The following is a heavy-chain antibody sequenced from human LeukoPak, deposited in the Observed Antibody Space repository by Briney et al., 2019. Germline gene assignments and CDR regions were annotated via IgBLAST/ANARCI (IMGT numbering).Heavy chain of an antibody. J-gene: IGHJ4*02. D-gene: IGHD3-10*01. Sequence: GGSLRLSCAASGFTFSSYAMSWIRQAPGKGLEWISYISSSGSTIYYADSVKGRFTISRDNAKNSLYLQMNSLRAEDTAVYYCARGSHYYGSGSLDNWGQGTLVTVSS. CDR3: ARGSHYYGSGSLDN. CDR1: GFTFSSYA. V-gene: IGHV3-11*01. CDR2: ISSSGSTI.